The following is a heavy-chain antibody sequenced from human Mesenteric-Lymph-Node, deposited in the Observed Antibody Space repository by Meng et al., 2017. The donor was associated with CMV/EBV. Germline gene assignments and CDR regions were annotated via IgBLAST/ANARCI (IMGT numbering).Heavy chain of an antibody. Sequence: GESLKISCAASGFTFSSYEMNWVRQAPGKGLEWVSRISTDGRGASYADSVKGRFTISRDNAKNSLYLQMNSLRAEDTAVYYCARDFWSSSWGTDAFDIWGQGTMVTVSS. D-gene: IGHD6-13*01. CDR2: ISTDGRGA. J-gene: IGHJ3*02. CDR1: GFTFSSYE. CDR3: ARDFWSSSWGTDAFDI. V-gene: IGHV3-48*03.